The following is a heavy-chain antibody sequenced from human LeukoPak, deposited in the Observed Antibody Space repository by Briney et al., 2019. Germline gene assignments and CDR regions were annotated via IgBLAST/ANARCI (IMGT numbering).Heavy chain of an antibody. Sequence: GGSLRLSCAASGFTFSTYAMHWVRQAPGKGLEWVSLISYHGGNTFYADSVKGRFTISRDNSRNTLYLQMNSLRAEDTAVYYCARSSQNYSPHNCFDPWGQGTLVTVSS. D-gene: IGHD1-7*01. CDR2: ISYHGGNT. CDR1: GFTFSTYA. V-gene: IGHV3-30*04. CDR3: ARSSQNYSPHNCFDP. J-gene: IGHJ5*02.